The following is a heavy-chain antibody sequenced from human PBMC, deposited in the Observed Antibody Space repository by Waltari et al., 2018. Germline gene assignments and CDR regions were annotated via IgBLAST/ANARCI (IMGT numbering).Heavy chain of an antibody. D-gene: IGHD6-6*01. CDR2: IYHSGST. CDR1: GSSLGSGSY. J-gene: IGHJ2*01. V-gene: IGHV4-38-2*01. CDR3: ARHPEQLVGYWYFDL. Sequence: QVQLQESGPGLVKPSETLSLTCDASGSSLGSGSYWGLSRQPPGKGLEWSGSIYHSGSTYQNPSLKSRLTISLDTSKNQFSLKLSSVTAADTAVFYCARHPEQLVGYWYFDLWGRGTLVTVSS.